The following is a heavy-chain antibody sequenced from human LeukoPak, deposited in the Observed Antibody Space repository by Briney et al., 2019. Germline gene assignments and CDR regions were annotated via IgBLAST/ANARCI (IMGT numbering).Heavy chain of an antibody. V-gene: IGHV1-2*02. CDR1: GYTFTGYY. D-gene: IGHD4-17*01. CDR3: ARDSSTATFAY. J-gene: IGHJ4*02. CDR2: INPDSGDT. Sequence: GASVKVSCKASGYTFTGYYIHWVRQAPGQGLEWMGRINPDSGDTEYAQKFQGRVTMTRDTSISTAYMELTRLRSDDTAVYYCARDSSTATFAYWGQGSLVTVSS.